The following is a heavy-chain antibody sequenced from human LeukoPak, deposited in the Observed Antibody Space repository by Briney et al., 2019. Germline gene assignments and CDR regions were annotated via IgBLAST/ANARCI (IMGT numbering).Heavy chain of an antibody. D-gene: IGHD6-6*01. J-gene: IGHJ4*02. Sequence: SETLSLTCTVSGGSICSYYWSWIRQPPGKGVEWIGYIYYSGSTNYNPSLKSRVTISVDTSKNQFSLKLSSVTAADTAVYYCARSSIAALELFDYWGQGTLVTVSS. CDR2: IYYSGST. CDR1: GGSICSYY. CDR3: ARSSIAALELFDY. V-gene: IGHV4-59*01.